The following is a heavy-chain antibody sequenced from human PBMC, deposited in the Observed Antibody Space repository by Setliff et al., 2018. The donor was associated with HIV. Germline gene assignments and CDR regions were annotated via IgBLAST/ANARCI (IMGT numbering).Heavy chain of an antibody. CDR1: GGSISSYY. J-gene: IGHJ4*02. CDR2: IYYSGST. D-gene: IGHD5-18*01. V-gene: IGHV4-59*01. Sequence: SETLSLTCTVSGGSISSYYWSWIRQPPGKGLEWIGYIYYSGSTNYNPSLKSRFTISVDTSKNQFSLKLSSVTAADTAVYYCASGEYNYGYRFDYWGQGTLVTVSS. CDR3: ASGEYNYGYRFDY.